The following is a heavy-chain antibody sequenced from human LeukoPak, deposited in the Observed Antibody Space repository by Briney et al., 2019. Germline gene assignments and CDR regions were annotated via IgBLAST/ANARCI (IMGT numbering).Heavy chain of an antibody. CDR2: INHSGST. J-gene: IGHJ6*03. CDR1: GGSFSGYY. D-gene: IGHD3-22*01. V-gene: IGHV4-34*01. Sequence: PSETLSLTCAVYGGSFSGYYWSWIGQRPGKGVEWIGEINHSGSTNYNPSLKSRVTISVDTSKNQFSLKLSSVTAADTAVYYCAREGSYYDSSGLYYMDVWGKGTTVTVSS. CDR3: AREGSYYDSSGLYYMDV.